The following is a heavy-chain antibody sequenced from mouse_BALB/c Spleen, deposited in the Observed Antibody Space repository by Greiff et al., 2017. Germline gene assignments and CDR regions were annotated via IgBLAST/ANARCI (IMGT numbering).Heavy chain of an antibody. V-gene: IGHV1S137*01. D-gene: IGHD2-3*01. CDR3: ARSRDGYPYFDY. J-gene: IGHJ2*01. CDR2: ISTYNGGT. CDR1: GYTFTDYA. Sequence: VQLQQSGAELVRPGVSVKISCKGSGYTFTDYAMHWVKQSHAKSLEWIGVISTYNGGTSYNQKSKGKATLTVDKSSSTAYMHLNILTSEDSAIYYCARSRDGYPYFDYWGQGTTLTVSS.